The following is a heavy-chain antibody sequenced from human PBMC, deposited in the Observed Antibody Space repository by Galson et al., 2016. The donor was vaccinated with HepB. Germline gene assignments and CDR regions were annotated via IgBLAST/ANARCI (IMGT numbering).Heavy chain of an antibody. Sequence: PALVTPTQTLTLTCTFSGFSLSTSAVGVGWIRQPPGKALAWLALLYWNNDQRYSPSLKSRLTITKDTSKKQVFLIMTNMDPGDTATYHCVHAYHKYCRRTTCYTIFDYWGQGTLVTVSS. CDR1: GFSLSTSAVG. D-gene: IGHD2-2*02. CDR3: VHAYHKYCRRTTCYTIFDY. V-gene: IGHV2-5*01. J-gene: IGHJ4*02. CDR2: LYWNNDQ.